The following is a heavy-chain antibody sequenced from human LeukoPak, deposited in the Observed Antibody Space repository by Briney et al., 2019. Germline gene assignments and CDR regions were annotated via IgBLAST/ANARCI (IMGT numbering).Heavy chain of an antibody. V-gene: IGHV4-59*01. CDR1: GGPHSSYY. CDR3: ARDGNHYYHTDGWCDP. J-gene: IGHJ5*02. Sequence: SETLSLIRTVSGGPHSSYYWRWIRQPPAKGLAWVGYIYYSGSTSYNPSLKSRVTISVDTSKNQFSLKLSSVTAADTAVYYGARDGNHYYHTDGWCDPWGQGTLVTVSS. CDR2: IYYSGST. D-gene: IGHD3-22*01.